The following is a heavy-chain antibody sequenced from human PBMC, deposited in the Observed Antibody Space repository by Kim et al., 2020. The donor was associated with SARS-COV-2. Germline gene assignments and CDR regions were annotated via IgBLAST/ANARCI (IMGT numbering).Heavy chain of an antibody. D-gene: IGHD6-13*01. V-gene: IGHV4-39*01. J-gene: IGHJ3*02. CDR1: GGSISSSSYY. Sequence: SETLSLTCTVSGGSISSSSYYCGWIRQPPGKGLEWIGSMYYSGSTNYNPSLKSRVTISVDTSKNQFSLKLRSVTAADTAVYYCARQGIRGRSWYLGAFDIGGQGTMVTVSS. CDR3: ARQGIRGRSWYLGAFDI. CDR2: MYYSGST.